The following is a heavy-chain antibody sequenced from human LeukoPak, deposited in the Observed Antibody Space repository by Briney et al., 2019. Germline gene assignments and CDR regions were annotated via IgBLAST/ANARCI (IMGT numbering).Heavy chain of an antibody. CDR2: IYYSGST. V-gene: IGHV4-59*01. CDR3: ERGWSSGWYRNDY. J-gene: IGHJ4*02. D-gene: IGHD6-19*01. CDR1: GGXISRYY. Sequence: PSEALPLTCIDCGGXISRYYCSWIRQPPGKELEWIGHIYYSGSTTYNPSINRRVTISVDTSKYQFSLKLSSVTAAETAVYDCERGWSSGWYRNDYWGQGTLVTVSS.